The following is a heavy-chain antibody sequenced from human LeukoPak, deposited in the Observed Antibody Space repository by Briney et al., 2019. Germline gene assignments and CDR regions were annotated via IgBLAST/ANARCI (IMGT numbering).Heavy chain of an antibody. Sequence: PSETLSLTCTVSGGSISSGGYYWSWIRQHPGKGLEWIGYIYYSGSTNYNPSLKSRATISVDTSKNQFSLKLSSVTAADTAVYYCASLVFWSGYYSYYFDYWGQGTLVTVSS. CDR1: GGSISSGGYY. D-gene: IGHD3-3*01. J-gene: IGHJ4*02. CDR3: ASLVFWSGYYSYYFDY. V-gene: IGHV4-61*08. CDR2: IYYSGST.